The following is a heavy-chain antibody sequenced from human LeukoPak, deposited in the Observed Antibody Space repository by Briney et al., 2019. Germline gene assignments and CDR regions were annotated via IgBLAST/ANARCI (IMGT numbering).Heavy chain of an antibody. Sequence: GGSLRLSCAASGFTFSSYWMSWVRQAPGKGLEWVAVIWYDGSNKYYADSVKGRFTISRDNSKNTLYLQMNSLRAEDTAVYYCARGAYCGGDCYHPWGQGTLVTVSS. D-gene: IGHD2-21*02. CDR1: GFTFSSYW. V-gene: IGHV3-33*08. CDR3: ARGAYCGGDCYHP. J-gene: IGHJ5*02. CDR2: IWYDGSNK.